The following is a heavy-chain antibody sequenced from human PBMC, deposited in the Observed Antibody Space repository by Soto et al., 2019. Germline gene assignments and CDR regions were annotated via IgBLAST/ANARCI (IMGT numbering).Heavy chain of an antibody. V-gene: IGHV1-3*01. J-gene: IGHJ6*02. CDR2: INAGNGNT. CDR3: ARVARLRNYYYGMDV. Sequence: ASVKVSCKASGYTFTSYAMHWVRQAPGQSLEWMGWINAGNGNTKYSQKFQGRVTITRDESTSTAYMELSSLRSEDTAVYYCARVARLRNYYYGMDVWGQGTTVTVSS. CDR1: GYTFTSYA.